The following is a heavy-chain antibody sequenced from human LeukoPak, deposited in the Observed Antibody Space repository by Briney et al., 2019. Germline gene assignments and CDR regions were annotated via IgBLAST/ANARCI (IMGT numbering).Heavy chain of an antibody. CDR2: ISWNSGSI. Sequence: GRSLRLSCAASGFTFDDYAMHWVRQAPRKGLECVSGISWNSGSIGYADSVKGRFTISRDNAKNSLYLQMNSLRAEDTALYYCAKGSSGYYNWFDPWGQGTLVTVSS. V-gene: IGHV3-9*01. J-gene: IGHJ5*02. D-gene: IGHD3-22*01. CDR1: GFTFDDYA. CDR3: AKGSSGYYNWFDP.